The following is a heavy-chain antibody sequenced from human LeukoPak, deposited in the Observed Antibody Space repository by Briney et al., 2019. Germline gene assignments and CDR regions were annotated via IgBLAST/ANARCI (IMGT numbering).Heavy chain of an antibody. J-gene: IGHJ4*02. V-gene: IGHV3-73*01. Sequence: RGGSLSLSCAASGFTFSGSAMQWVRHASGRGREWVGRIRSKANHYATRYAASVKGTFTITRDDSKNTAYPQMNSLKPEDTAVYYCTKSSGSYSFDYWDQGTLVTVSS. CDR1: GFTFSGSA. D-gene: IGHD1-26*01. CDR3: TKSSGSYSFDY. CDR2: IRSKANHYAT.